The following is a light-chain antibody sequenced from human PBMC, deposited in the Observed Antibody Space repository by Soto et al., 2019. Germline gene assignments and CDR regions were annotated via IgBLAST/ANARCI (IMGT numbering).Light chain of an antibody. Sequence: QVTQPPSSLSSSVGDRVTITCRASQSISNWLAWYQQKPGKAPKLLIYKASTLKSGVPSRFSGSGSGTEFTLTISSLQPDDFATYYCQHYNSYSEAFGQGTKVDIK. J-gene: IGKJ1*01. V-gene: IGKV1-5*03. CDR1: QSISNW. CDR3: QHYNSYSEA. CDR2: KAS.